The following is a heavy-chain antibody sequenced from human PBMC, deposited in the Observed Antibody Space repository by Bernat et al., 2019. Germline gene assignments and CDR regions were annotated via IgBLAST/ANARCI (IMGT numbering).Heavy chain of an antibody. CDR3: AGDSAKTNRRYGLDP. Sequence: VQLVESGGGLVKPGGSLRLSCAASGFTFSDYNMNWIRQAPGKGPEWVSYISRLSSDITYADSVKGRFTISRDNAKRTLYLHMNSLTAEDTAVYYCAGDSAKTNRRYGLDPWGQGTTVIVS. CDR1: GFTFSDYN. CDR2: ISRLSSDI. D-gene: IGHD6-25*01. J-gene: IGHJ6*02. V-gene: IGHV3-11*05.